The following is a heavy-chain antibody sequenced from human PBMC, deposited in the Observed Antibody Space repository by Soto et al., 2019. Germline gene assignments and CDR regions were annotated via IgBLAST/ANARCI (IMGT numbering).Heavy chain of an antibody. CDR1: GDSISSSNW. Sequence: SETLSLTCAVSGDSISSSNWWSWVRQPPGKGLEWIGDIYHSGNTYYNPSLKSRVTISVDRSKNQFSLKLSSVTAADTAVYYCARVPGRWGQGTLVTVSS. CDR2: IYHSGNT. D-gene: IGHD2-2*01. J-gene: IGHJ4*02. V-gene: IGHV4-4*02. CDR3: ARVPGR.